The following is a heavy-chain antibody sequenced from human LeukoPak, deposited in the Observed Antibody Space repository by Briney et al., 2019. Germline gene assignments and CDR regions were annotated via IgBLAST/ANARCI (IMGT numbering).Heavy chain of an antibody. V-gene: IGHV1-18*01. Sequence: ASVKVSCKASRHIFSNYGITWLRQAPGQGLEWMGWISGYNGNTKYAQKLQGRVTMTTDTSTSTAYMELRSLRPDDTAVYYCARVAPHRRLSSGWYYFDYWGQGTLVTVSS. CDR3: ARVAPHRRLSSGWYYFDY. J-gene: IGHJ4*02. CDR1: RHIFSNYG. CDR2: ISGYNGNT. D-gene: IGHD6-19*01.